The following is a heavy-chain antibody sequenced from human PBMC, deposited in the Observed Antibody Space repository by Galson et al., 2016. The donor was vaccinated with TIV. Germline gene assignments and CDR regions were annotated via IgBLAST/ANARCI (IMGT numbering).Heavy chain of an antibody. CDR3: AHRKTGSRPLDAFDI. CDR2: IYWDEDK. V-gene: IGHV2-5*05. D-gene: IGHD2-15*01. J-gene: IGHJ3*02. CDR1: GFSLTTRGVG. Sequence: PALVKPTQTLTLTCTFSGFSLTTRGVGVAWIRQPPRKALEWLAFIYWDEDKRYAPSLRNRLTVTKDPSKNQVVLTLTDMDPADTGTYYCAHRKTGSRPLDAFDIWGQGTVVTVSS.